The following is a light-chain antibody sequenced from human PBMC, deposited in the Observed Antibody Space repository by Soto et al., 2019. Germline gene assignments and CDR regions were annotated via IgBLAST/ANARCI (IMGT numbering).Light chain of an antibody. CDR1: QSISTW. V-gene: IGKV1-5*01. CDR2: DAS. J-gene: IGKJ3*01. Sequence: DIQMTQSPSTLSASVGDRVTITCRASQSISTWLAWYQQKPGKAPELLIYDASSLESGVPSRFSGSGSGTEFTLTISSLQPDDFATYYCQQYKSNFPFGPGNKVDIK. CDR3: QQYKSNFP.